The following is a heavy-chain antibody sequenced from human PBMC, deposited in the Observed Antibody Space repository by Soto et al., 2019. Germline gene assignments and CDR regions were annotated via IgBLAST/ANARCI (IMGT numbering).Heavy chain of an antibody. Sequence: QITLKESGPTLVKPTQTLTLTCTFSGFSLSTIGVGVGWIRQPPGKALEWLALIYWDGDKRYSPSLKSRLTVTKDTSKNQVVLTMTNMDPVDTATYYCVQSRCGGDCLQSYSSHSYYGLDVWGQGTTVTVSS. V-gene: IGHV2-5*02. D-gene: IGHD2-21*02. CDR2: IYWDGDK. CDR1: GFSLSTIGVG. CDR3: VQSRCGGDCLQSYSSHSYYGLDV. J-gene: IGHJ6*02.